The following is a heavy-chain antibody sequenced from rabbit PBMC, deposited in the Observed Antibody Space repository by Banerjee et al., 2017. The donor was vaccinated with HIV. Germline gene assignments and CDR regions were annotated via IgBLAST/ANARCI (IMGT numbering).Heavy chain of an antibody. CDR1: GFSFSGSYF. CDR2: VDVNNVDVT. CDR3: ARGYVGDAGWDYTSAFDP. J-gene: IGHJ2*01. Sequence: QEQLEESGGDLVKPGASLTLTCKASGFSFSGSYFMCWVRQAPGKGLEWISCVDVNNVDVTYYASWAKRRFTISKTSSTTVTLEMTSLTAADTATYFCARGYVGDAGWDYTSAFDPWGPGTLVTVS. D-gene: IGHD4-2*01. V-gene: IGHV1S45*01.